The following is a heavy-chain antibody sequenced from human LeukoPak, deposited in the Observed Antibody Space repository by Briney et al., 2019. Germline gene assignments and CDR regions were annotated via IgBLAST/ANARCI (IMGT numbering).Heavy chain of an antibody. V-gene: IGHV3-7*01. Sequence: GGSLRLSCAASGFTFSSYWMSWVRQAPGKGLEWVANIKQDASEKYYVDSVKGRFTISRDNAKNSLYLQMNSLRAEDTAVYYCARVITMIVVVITAPGYFDYWGQGTLVTVSS. J-gene: IGHJ4*02. CDR3: ARVITMIVVVITAPGYFDY. CDR2: IKQDASEK. D-gene: IGHD3-22*01. CDR1: GFTFSSYW.